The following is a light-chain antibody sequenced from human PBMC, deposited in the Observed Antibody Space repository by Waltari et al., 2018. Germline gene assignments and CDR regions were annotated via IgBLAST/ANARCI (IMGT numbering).Light chain of an antibody. J-gene: IGKJ4*01. CDR2: GAS. V-gene: IGKV3-20*01. CDR3: QQYDGSVLT. CDR1: QTINNNF. Sequence: IVLTQSPDTLSVSPGQRATLSCRASQTINNNFLVWYQQKPGQAPRLIIHGASSRTTGVPDRFSGSGSGTDFTLTISNLEPEDFDVYYCQQYDGSVLTFGGGTKVEIK.